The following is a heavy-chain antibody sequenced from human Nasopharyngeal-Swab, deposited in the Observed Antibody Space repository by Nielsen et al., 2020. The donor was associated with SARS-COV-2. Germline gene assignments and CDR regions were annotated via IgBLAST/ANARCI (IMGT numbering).Heavy chain of an antibody. CDR3: TRCGGGCYSGRDY. V-gene: IGHV3-73*01. D-gene: IGHD2-21*02. CDR2: FRSKGNNYAT. CDR1: GFNVFDSA. J-gene: IGHJ4*02. Sequence: GASLQISCAASGFNVFDSAIHWVRLASGKGLEWVGRFRSKGNNYATAYAASVKGRYIIFRDDPTNTVYLQMNSLKTEDTAVYYCTRCGGGCYSGRDYWGQGTLVTVSS.